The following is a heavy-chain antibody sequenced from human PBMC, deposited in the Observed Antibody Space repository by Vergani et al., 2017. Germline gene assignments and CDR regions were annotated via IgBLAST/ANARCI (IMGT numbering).Heavy chain of an antibody. CDR1: GFTFSSYG. CDR2: ISYDGSNK. CDR3: AKSADHDYGDYFFDY. V-gene: IGHV3-30*18. Sequence: VQLVESGGGLVKPGGSLRLSCAASGFTFSSYGMHWVRQAPGKGLEWVAVISYDGSNKYYADSVKGRFTISRDNSKNTLYLQMNSLRAEDTAVYYCAKSADHDYGDYFFDYWGQGTLVTVSS. D-gene: IGHD4-17*01. J-gene: IGHJ4*02.